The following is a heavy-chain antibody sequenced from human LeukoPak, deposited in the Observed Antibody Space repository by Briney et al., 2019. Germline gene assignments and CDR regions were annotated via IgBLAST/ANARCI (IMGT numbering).Heavy chain of an antibody. V-gene: IGHV3-74*01. CDR3: SRKTMDV. CDR1: GFTFSSYR. J-gene: IGHJ6*02. CDR2: THSDGST. Sequence: GGSLRLSCAASGFTFSSYRMHWVRQAPGKGLVWVSHTHSDGSTIYADPVKGRFTVSRDNAKNTLYLQMNSLRAEDTAVYYCSRKTMDVWGQGTTVTVSS.